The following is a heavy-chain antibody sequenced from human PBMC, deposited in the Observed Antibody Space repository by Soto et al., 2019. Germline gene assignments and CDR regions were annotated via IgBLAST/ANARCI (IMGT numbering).Heavy chain of an antibody. Sequence: QPGGSLRLSCAASGFTFSIYAMHGVRQAPGKGLEWVAVISYDGSNKYYADSVKGRFTISRDNSKNTLYLQMNSLRAEDTAVYYCARDFGYYYDSSGYGYFQHWGQGTLVTVSS. V-gene: IGHV3-30-3*01. J-gene: IGHJ1*01. CDR1: GFTFSIYA. D-gene: IGHD3-22*01. CDR3: ARDFGYYYDSSGYGYFQH. CDR2: ISYDGSNK.